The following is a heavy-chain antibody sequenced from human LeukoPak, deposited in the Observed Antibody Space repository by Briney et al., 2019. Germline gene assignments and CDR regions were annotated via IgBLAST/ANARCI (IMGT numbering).Heavy chain of an antibody. CDR3: ASVGGWNGGWYAFDI. V-gene: IGHV1-8*01. Sequence: ASVKVSCKASGYTFTSYDINWVRQATGQGLEWMGWMNPNSGNTGYAQKFQGRVTMTRNTSISTAYMELSSLRSEDTAVYYCASVGGWNGGWYAFDIWGQGTMVTVSS. CDR2: MNPNSGNT. D-gene: IGHD1-1*01. J-gene: IGHJ3*02. CDR1: GYTFTSYD.